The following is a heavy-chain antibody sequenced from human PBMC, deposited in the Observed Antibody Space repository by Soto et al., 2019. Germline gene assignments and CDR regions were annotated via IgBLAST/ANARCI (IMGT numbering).Heavy chain of an antibody. CDR1: GGSFSGYY. J-gene: IGHJ5*02. CDR3: ARGYCSSTSCSMGWFDP. Sequence: SSETLSLTCAVYGGSFSGYYWSWIRQPPGKGLEWIGEINHSGSTNYNPSLKSRVTISVDTSKNQFSLKLSSVTAADTAVYYCARGYCSSTSCSMGWFDPWGQGTLVTVSS. CDR2: INHSGST. V-gene: IGHV4-34*01. D-gene: IGHD2-2*01.